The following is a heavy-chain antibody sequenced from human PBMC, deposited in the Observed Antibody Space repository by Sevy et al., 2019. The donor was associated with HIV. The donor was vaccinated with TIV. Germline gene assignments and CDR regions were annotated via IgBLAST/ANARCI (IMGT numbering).Heavy chain of an antibody. CDR3: SRELPSAVINPFYYYGLDV. CDR2: ISYDGGVK. V-gene: IGHV3-30*04. CDR1: GFTFSIYA. Sequence: GGSLRLSWAASGFTFSIYAMHWVRQAPDKGLEWVAVISYDGGVKYFAYFVKGRVTLSRENSKNTLYLQMNSLRPEVTAVYYCSRELPSAVINPFYYYGLDVWGQGTTVTVSS. J-gene: IGHJ6*02. D-gene: IGHD3-22*01.